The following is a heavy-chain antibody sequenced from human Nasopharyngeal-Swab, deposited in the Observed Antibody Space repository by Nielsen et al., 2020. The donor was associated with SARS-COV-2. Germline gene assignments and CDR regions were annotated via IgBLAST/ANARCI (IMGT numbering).Heavy chain of an antibody. CDR1: GGSFSGYY. CDR2: INHSGST. D-gene: IGHD6-25*01. J-gene: IGHJ4*02. Sequence: SETLSLTCAVYGGSFSGYYWSWIRQPPGKGLEWIGEINHSGSTNYNPSLKSRVTISVDTSKNQFSLKLSSVTAADTAVYYCARGLPYSSGCPLDYWGQGTLVTVSS. V-gene: IGHV4-34*01. CDR3: ARGLPYSSGCPLDY.